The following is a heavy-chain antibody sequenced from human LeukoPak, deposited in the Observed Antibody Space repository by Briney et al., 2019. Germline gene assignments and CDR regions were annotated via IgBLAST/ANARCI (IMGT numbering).Heavy chain of an antibody. Sequence: GGSLRLSCAASGFTFSSYAMHWVRQAPGKRLEYVSVISSNGGSTYYANSVKGRFTISRDNSKNTLYLQMGSLRVEDMAVYYCARVLKADSGYDLFDYWGQGVLVTVSS. D-gene: IGHD5-12*01. CDR3: ARVLKADSGYDLFDY. CDR1: GFTFSSYA. J-gene: IGHJ4*02. V-gene: IGHV3-64*01. CDR2: ISSNGGST.